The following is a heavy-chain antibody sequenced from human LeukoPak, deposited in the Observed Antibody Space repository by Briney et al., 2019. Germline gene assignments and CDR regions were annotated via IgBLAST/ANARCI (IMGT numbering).Heavy chain of an antibody. CDR2: IYSGGST. J-gene: IGHJ4*02. Sequence: GGSLRLSCAASGFTVSSNYMSWVRQAPGKGLEWVSVIYSGGSTYYADSVKGRFTISRDNSKNTLYLQMNSLRAEDTAVYYCARDRRGGGGSYFDYWGQGTLVTVSS. V-gene: IGHV3-53*01. CDR1: GFTVSSNY. D-gene: IGHD1-26*01. CDR3: ARDRRGGGGSYFDY.